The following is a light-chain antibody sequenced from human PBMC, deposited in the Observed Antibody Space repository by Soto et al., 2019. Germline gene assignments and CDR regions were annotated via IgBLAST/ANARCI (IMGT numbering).Light chain of an antibody. CDR3: QQCYSFPWT. V-gene: IGKV3-15*01. J-gene: IGKJ1*01. CDR1: QSVFSS. CDR2: GAA. Sequence: EIVMTQSPATLSVSPGERVTLSCRASQSVFSSLAWYQQKPGQAPRLLIYGAATRATGIPARFSGSGSGTDFTLTISSLQSEDFATYYCQQCYSFPWTFGQGTKVEIK.